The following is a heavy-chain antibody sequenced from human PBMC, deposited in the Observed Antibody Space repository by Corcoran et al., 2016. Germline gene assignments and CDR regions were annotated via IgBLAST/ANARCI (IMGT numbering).Heavy chain of an antibody. Sequence: QVTLKESGPVLVKPTETLTLTCTVSGFSLSNARMGVSWIRQPPGKALEWLAHIFSNDEKSYSTSLKSRLTISKDTSKSQVVLTMTNMDPVDTATYYCTHRRPGSGGWDTGYFDYWGHGTLVTVSS. J-gene: IGHJ4*01. CDR3: THRRPGSGGWDTGYFDY. CDR1: GFSLSNARMG. CDR2: IFSNDEK. V-gene: IGHV2-26*01. D-gene: IGHD6-19*01.